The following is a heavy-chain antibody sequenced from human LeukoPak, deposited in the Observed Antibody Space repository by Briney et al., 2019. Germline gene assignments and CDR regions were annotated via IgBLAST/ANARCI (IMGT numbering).Heavy chain of an antibody. CDR2: IYSAGDT. CDR1: GLTVGSNY. V-gene: IGHV3-53*01. J-gene: IGHJ5*02. Sequence: AGGSLRLSCAASGLTVGSNYMTWVRQAPGKGLEWVSVIYSAGDTCYTDSVKGRFTISRDNSQNTVYLQMNSLRAEDTAVYYCVLLWFGTPFVPWGQGTLVTVSS. D-gene: IGHD3-10*01. CDR3: VLLWFGTPFVP.